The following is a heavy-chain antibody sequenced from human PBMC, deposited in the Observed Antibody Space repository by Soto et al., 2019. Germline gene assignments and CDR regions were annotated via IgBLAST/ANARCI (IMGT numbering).Heavy chain of an antibody. Sequence: QVQLVESGGGVVQPGRSLRLSCAASGFTFSSYGMHWVRQAPGKGLEWVAVIWYDGSNKYYADSVKGRFTISRDNSKNTLYLQMNSLRAEDTAVYYCARDRGDYDSSGHANAEYFQHWGQGTLVTVSS. CDR1: GFTFSSYG. CDR2: IWYDGSNK. J-gene: IGHJ1*01. CDR3: ARDRGDYDSSGHANAEYFQH. D-gene: IGHD3-22*01. V-gene: IGHV3-33*01.